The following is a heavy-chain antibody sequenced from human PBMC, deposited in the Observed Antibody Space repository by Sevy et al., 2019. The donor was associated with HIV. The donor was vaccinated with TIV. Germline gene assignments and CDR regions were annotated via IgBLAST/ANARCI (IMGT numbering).Heavy chain of an antibody. D-gene: IGHD6-6*01. CDR1: GFTFSSYS. CDR3: ARAYSSSSSRGYYFDY. CDR2: ISSSSSYI. V-gene: IGHV3-21*01. Sequence: GGSLRLSCAASGFTFSSYSMNWVRQAPGKGLEWVSSISSSSSYIYYADSVKGRFTISRDNAKNSLYLQMNSPRAEDTAVYYCARAYSSSSSRGYYFDYWGQGTLVTVSS. J-gene: IGHJ4*02.